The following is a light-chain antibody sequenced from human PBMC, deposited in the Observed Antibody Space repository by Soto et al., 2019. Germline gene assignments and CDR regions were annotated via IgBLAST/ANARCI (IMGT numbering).Light chain of an antibody. Sequence: EIVLTQSPGTLSLSPGERATLSCRASQSVSSSYLAWYQQKPGQAPRLLIYGASSRATGIPDRFRDSGSGTDFTLTISRLEPEDFAVYYCQQYGSSPKTFGQGTKVEIK. CDR1: QSVSSSY. J-gene: IGKJ1*01. CDR2: GAS. CDR3: QQYGSSPKT. V-gene: IGKV3-20*01.